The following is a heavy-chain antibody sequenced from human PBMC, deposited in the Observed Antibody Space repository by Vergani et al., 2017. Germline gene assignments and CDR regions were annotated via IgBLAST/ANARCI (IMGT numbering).Heavy chain of an antibody. D-gene: IGHD1-20*01. V-gene: IGHV3-48*04. CDR1: GFTFSTYA. J-gene: IGHJ4*02. CDR3: ARASRGNWNLGAFSY. CDR2: ISSSGSTI. Sequence: EVQLLESGGGLVQPGGSLRLSCAASGFTFSTYAMTWVRQAPGKGLEWVSYISSSGSTIYYADSVKGRFTISRDNAKNSLYLQMNSLRAEDTAVYYCARASRGNWNLGAFSYWGQGTLVTVSS.